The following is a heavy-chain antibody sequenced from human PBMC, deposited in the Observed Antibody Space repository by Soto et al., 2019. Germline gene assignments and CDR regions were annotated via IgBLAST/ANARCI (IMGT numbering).Heavy chain of an antibody. D-gene: IGHD4-17*01. CDR2: IIPIFGTA. Sequence: ASGKVSCKASGGTFSSYAISWVRQAPGQGLEWMGGIIPIFGTANYAQKFQGRVTITADEPTSTAYMELSSLRAEDTAVYYCATLPDYGDYGVIGDYWGQGTLVTVSS. CDR1: GGTFSSYA. V-gene: IGHV1-69*13. J-gene: IGHJ4*02. CDR3: ATLPDYGDYGVIGDY.